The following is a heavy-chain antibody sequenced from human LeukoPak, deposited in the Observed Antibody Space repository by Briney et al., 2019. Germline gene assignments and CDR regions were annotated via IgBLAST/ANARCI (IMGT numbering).Heavy chain of an antibody. CDR1: GYSISSGLY. J-gene: IGHJ4*02. CDR3: AMDEAPEY. CDR2: IHHSGYT. Sequence: SETLSLTCTVSGYSISSGLYWGWIRQPPGKGLEWIGSIHHSGYTFYNPSLKSRVNISVDTSKNQFSLKVSSVTAADTAVYFCAMDEAPEYWGQGTLVTVSS. V-gene: IGHV4-38-2*02. D-gene: IGHD3/OR15-3a*01.